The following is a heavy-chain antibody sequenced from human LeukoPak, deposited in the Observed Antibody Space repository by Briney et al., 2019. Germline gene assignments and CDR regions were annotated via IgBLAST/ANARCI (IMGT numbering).Heavy chain of an antibody. CDR2: IWYDGSNK. Sequence: GGSLRLSCAASGFTFSSYGMHRVRQAPGKGLEWVAVIWYDGSNKYYADSVKGRFTISRDNAKNSLYLQMNSLRAEDTALYYCAKGKGEIATITLLDYWGQGTLVTVSS. CDR1: GFTFSSYG. V-gene: IGHV3-33*03. J-gene: IGHJ4*02. CDR3: AKGKGEIATITLLDY. D-gene: IGHD5-24*01.